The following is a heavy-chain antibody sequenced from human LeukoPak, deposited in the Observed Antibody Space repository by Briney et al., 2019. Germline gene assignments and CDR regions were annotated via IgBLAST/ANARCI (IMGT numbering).Heavy chain of an antibody. D-gene: IGHD3-16*01. Sequence: LSGGSLRLSCAASGFTFSSYGMHWVRQAPGKGLEWVSYISSSSSTIHYVDSVKGRFTISRDDAKNSLYLQMNNLRAEDTAVYYCARDLYPGYWGQGTLVTVSS. J-gene: IGHJ4*02. CDR2: ISSSSSTI. CDR3: ARDLYPGY. CDR1: GFTFSSYG. V-gene: IGHV3-48*01.